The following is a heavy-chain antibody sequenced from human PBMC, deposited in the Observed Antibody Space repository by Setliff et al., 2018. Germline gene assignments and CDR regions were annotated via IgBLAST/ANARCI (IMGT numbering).Heavy chain of an antibody. CDR1: GYSFTSYW. J-gene: IGHJ4*02. CDR2: IYPGDSDT. V-gene: IGHV5-51*01. Sequence: GESLKISCKGSGYSFTSYWIGWVRQMPGKGLEWMGIIYPGDSDTRYSPSFQGQVTIPADKSISTAYLQWSSLKASDTAMYYCARAPAATSTSYYNPFDSWGQGTLVTVSS. CDR3: ARAPAATSTSYYNPFDS. D-gene: IGHD3-10*01.